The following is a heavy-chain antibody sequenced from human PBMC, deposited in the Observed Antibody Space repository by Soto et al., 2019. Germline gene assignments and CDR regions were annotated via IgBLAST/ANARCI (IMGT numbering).Heavy chain of an antibody. Sequence: QVQLVQSGAEVKKPGASVKVSCKASGYTFTSYGISWVRQAPGQGLEWMGWISAYNGNTNYAQKLQGRVTMTTDTSTGTAYMELRRLRSDDTAVYYCARDAPSLSSEIATKEIDYWGQGTLVTVSS. CDR3: ARDAPSLSSEIATKEIDY. J-gene: IGHJ4*02. CDR2: ISAYNGNT. CDR1: GYTFTSYG. D-gene: IGHD2-21*01. V-gene: IGHV1-18*01.